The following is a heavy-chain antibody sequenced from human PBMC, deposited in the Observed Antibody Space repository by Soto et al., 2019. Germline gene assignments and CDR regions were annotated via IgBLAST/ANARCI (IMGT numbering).Heavy chain of an antibody. CDR3: ARTVTTLGEDY. D-gene: IGHD4-17*01. Sequence: QVQLQQWGAGLLKPSETLSLTCAVYGGSFSGYYWSWIRQPPGKGLEWIGEINHSGSTNYNPSLKSRVTISVDTSKNQFSLKLSSVTAADTAVYYCARTVTTLGEDYWGQGTLVTVSS. CDR1: GGSFSGYY. J-gene: IGHJ4*02. V-gene: IGHV4-34*01. CDR2: INHSGST.